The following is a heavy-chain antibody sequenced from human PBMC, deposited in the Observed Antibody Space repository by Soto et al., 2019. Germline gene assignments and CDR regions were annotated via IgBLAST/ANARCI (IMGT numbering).Heavy chain of an antibody. V-gene: IGHV3-7*04. D-gene: IGHD3-16*02. J-gene: IGHJ6*02. CDR1: GFDLNRYW. CDR2: IKQDGSEQ. Sequence: EVQLVESGGGLVQPGGSLRLSCAASGFDLNRYWMRWVRQAPGKALEWVANIKQDGSEQYYVDSVRGRFTISRDNLKNSLYLKMNSLRPEDTAVYYCVRALTAGVYYDDGWETYLPRSNGLDVWGQGTTVTVSS. CDR3: VRALTAGVYYDDGWETYLPRSNGLDV.